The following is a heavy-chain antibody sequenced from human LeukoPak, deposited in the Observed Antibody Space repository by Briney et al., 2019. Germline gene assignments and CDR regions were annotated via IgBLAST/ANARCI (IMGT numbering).Heavy chain of an antibody. J-gene: IGHJ4*02. CDR1: GVTFSRHG. V-gene: IGHV3-30*03. CDR2: ISNDGSRK. CDR3: ARDRAWNYFDY. D-gene: IGHD3-3*01. Sequence: GGSLRLSCAPSGVTFSRHGMHWVRQLPGKGLEWVAIISNDGSRKYYAHSVEGRFTISRDNSKNTLYLQMDSLRAEDTAVYYCARDRAWNYFDYWGQGTLVTVSS.